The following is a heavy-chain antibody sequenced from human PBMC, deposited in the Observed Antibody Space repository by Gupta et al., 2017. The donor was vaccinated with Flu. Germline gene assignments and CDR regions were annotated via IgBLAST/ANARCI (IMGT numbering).Heavy chain of an antibody. V-gene: IGHV4-38-2*02. Sequence: QVQLQESGPGLVKPSETLSLTCVVSGYSISSGYYWGWIRQPPGKGLEWIGSVYHRGSPHYNPSLKSRVTISVDTSKNQISLQLTSASAADTAVYFCARDSDGYPQNTYYYFDLWGRGTLVTVSS. CDR2: VYHRGSP. CDR1: GYSISSGYY. D-gene: IGHD6-25*01. CDR3: ARDSDGYPQNTYYYFDL. J-gene: IGHJ2*01.